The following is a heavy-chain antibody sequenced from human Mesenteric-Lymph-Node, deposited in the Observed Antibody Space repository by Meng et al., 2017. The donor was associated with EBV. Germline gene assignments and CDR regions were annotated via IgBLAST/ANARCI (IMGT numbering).Heavy chain of an antibody. CDR2: TYYRSKWYN. CDR3: ARGATSVFDL. V-gene: IGHV6-1*01. Sequence: QVQLQQSGPGLVKPSXXPXLPRVISGDSVSSSSAAWTWIRQSPSGGLEWLGRTYYRSKWYNDYAVFVKSRITINPDTSKNQFSLQLNSVTPEDTAVYYCARGATSVFDLWGRGTLVTVSS. J-gene: IGHJ2*01. CDR1: GDSVSSSSAA.